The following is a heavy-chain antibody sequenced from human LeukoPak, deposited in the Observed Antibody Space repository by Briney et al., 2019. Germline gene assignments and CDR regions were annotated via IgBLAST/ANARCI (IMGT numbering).Heavy chain of an antibody. V-gene: IGHV3-7*03. CDR1: GFSFSTYW. Sequence: GGSLRLSCAASGFSFSTYWMSWVRQAPGKGLQWVANIKQDGSERNYVDSVKGRFTISRDNAKNSLYLQMNSLRAEDTAVYYCARARLTLAREVIIKADYWGQGILDTVSS. J-gene: IGHJ4*02. D-gene: IGHD3-10*01. CDR3: ARARLTLAREVIIKADY. CDR2: IKQDGSER.